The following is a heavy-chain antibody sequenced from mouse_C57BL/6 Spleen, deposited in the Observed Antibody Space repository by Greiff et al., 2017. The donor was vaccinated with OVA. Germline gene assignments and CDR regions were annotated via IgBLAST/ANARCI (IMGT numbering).Heavy chain of an antibody. V-gene: IGHV1-4*01. D-gene: IGHD1-1*01. CDR2: INPSSGYT. J-gene: IGHJ1*03. CDR1: GYTFTSYT. Sequence: VQLQQSGAELARPGASVKMSCKASGYTFTSYTMHWVKQRPGQGLEWIGYINPSSGYTKYNQKFKDKATLTADKSSSTAYMQLSSLTSEDSAVYYCARSYYYGSSYLWYFDVWGTGTTVTVSS. CDR3: ARSYYYGSSYLWYFDV.